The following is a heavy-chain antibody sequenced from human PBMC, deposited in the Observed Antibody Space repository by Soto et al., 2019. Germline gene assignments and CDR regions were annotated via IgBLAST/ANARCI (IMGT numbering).Heavy chain of an antibody. Sequence: GGSLRISCAASGFTFSSYWMSWVRQAPGKGLEWVANIKQDGSEKYYVDSVKGRFTISRDNAKNSLYLQMNSLRAEDTAVYYCARAGVVVPAAADYWGQGTLVTVSS. D-gene: IGHD2-2*01. CDR3: ARAGVVVPAAADY. V-gene: IGHV3-7*01. CDR1: GFTFSSYW. CDR2: IKQDGSEK. J-gene: IGHJ4*02.